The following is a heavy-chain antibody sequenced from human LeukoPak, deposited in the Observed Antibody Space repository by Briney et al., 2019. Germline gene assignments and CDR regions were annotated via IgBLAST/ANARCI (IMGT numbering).Heavy chain of an antibody. Sequence: SETLSLTCTVSGGSISSYSWSWIRQPAGKGLEWIGRIFASGSTKYNPSLKSRVTMSVETSKNQFSLKLSSVTAADTAVYYCARDRSSGYYSDAFDIWGQGTMVTVSS. CDR1: GGSISSYS. J-gene: IGHJ3*02. D-gene: IGHD3-22*01. CDR3: ARDRSSGYYSDAFDI. CDR2: IFASGST. V-gene: IGHV4-4*07.